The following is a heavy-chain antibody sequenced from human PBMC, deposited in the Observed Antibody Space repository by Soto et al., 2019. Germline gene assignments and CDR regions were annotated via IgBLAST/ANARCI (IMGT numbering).Heavy chain of an antibody. V-gene: IGHV3-21*01. CDR2: ISGSSIYI. J-gene: IGHJ5*02. CDR3: AREGALKPFSP. Sequence: GGSLRLSCVASGFTFSNYNMNWVRQAPGKGLEWVSHISGSSIYIHYADSVRGRFTISRDNAKNSVYLQMDSLRVEDTAVYYCAREGALKPFSPWGQGTSVTVSS. CDR1: GFTFSNYN.